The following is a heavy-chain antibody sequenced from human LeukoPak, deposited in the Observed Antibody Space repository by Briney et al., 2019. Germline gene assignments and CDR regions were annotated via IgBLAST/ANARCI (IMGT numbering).Heavy chain of an antibody. CDR1: GGSFSGYY. J-gene: IGHJ4*02. CDR2: INHSGST. CDR3: ARGRILRLIDY. V-gene: IGHV4-34*01. Sequence: SETLSLTCAVYGGSFSGYYWSWIRQPPGKGLEWIGEINHSGSTNYNPSLKSRVTISVDTSKNQFSLKLSSVTAADTAVYYYARGRILRLIDYWGQGTLVTVSS. D-gene: IGHD2-15*01.